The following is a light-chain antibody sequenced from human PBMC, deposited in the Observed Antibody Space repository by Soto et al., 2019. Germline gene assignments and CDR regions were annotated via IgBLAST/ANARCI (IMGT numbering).Light chain of an antibody. Sequence: QSMLTQPPSVSAAPGQKVTISCSGSSSNIGNNYVSWYQQLPGTAPKLLIYENNKRPSGIPDRFSGSKSGTSATLGITGLQTGDEADYFCGTWDSSLSVHVFATGTKLTVL. CDR1: SSNIGNNY. CDR3: GTWDSSLSVHV. J-gene: IGLJ1*01. CDR2: ENN. V-gene: IGLV1-51*02.